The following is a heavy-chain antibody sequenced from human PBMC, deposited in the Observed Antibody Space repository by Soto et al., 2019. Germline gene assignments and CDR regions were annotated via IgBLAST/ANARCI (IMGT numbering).Heavy chain of an antibody. Sequence: QVQLVQSGAEVKKPGASVKVSCKASGYTFTSYDINWVRQATGQGLEWMGWMNPNSGNTGYAQKFQGRVTMTRNTSISTAYMELSSLRSEDTAVYYCAGYRYDFWSGYDGGYYYYGMDVWGQGTTVTVSS. V-gene: IGHV1-8*01. CDR2: MNPNSGNT. CDR1: GYTFTSYD. D-gene: IGHD3-3*01. CDR3: AGYRYDFWSGYDGGYYYYGMDV. J-gene: IGHJ6*02.